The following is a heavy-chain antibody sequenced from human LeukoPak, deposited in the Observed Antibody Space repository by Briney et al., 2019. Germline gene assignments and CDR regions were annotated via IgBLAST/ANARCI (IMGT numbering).Heavy chain of an antibody. Sequence: GSLRLSCAASGLTFSSYAMSWVRQAPGKGLEWVSAISGSGGSTYYADSVKGRFTISRDNSKNTLYLQMNSLRAEDTAVYYCAKVVQYDFWSGYYTFDYWGQGTLVTVSS. CDR1: GLTFSSYA. J-gene: IGHJ4*02. CDR3: AKVVQYDFWSGYYTFDY. D-gene: IGHD3-3*01. V-gene: IGHV3-23*01. CDR2: ISGSGGST.